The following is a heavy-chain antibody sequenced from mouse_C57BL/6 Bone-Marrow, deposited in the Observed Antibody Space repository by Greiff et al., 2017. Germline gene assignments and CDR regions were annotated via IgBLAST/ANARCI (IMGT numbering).Heavy chain of an antibody. CDR3: ATYYSNFLYAMDY. CDR2: IHPSDSDT. D-gene: IGHD2-5*01. V-gene: IGHV1-74*01. Sequence: QVQLKQPGAELVKPGASVKVSCKASGYTFTSYWMHWVKQRPGQGLEWIGRIHPSDSDTNYNQKFKGKATLTVDKSSSTAYMQRSSLTSEDSAVYYCATYYSNFLYAMDYWGQGTSVTVSS. J-gene: IGHJ4*01. CDR1: GYTFTSYW.